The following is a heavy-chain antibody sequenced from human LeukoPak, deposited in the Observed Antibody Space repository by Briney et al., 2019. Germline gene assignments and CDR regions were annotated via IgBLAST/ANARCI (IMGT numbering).Heavy chain of an antibody. V-gene: IGHV4-34*01. CDR1: GGSFSGYY. J-gene: IGHJ4*02. Sequence: PSETLSLTCAVYGGSFSGYYWSWLRQPPGKGLEWIGEINHSGSTNYNPSLKSRVTISVDTSKNQFSLKLSSVTAADTAVYYCARVRRYYDSSGYYGYWGQGTLVTVSS. CDR3: ARVRRYYDSSGYYGY. CDR2: INHSGST. D-gene: IGHD3-22*01.